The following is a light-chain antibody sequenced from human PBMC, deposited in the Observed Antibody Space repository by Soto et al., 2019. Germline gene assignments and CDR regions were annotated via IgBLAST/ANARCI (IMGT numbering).Light chain of an antibody. V-gene: IGLV2-14*01. CDR2: EVS. CDR1: SSDVGGYKY. CDR3: SSYTSSSTYV. J-gene: IGLJ1*01. Sequence: QSALTQPASVSGSPGQSITISCTGTSSDVGGYKYVSWIQQHPGKAPKLMIYEVSNRPSGVSNRFSGSKSDNTASLTISGLQADDEADYYCSSYTSSSTYVFGTGTKVTVL.